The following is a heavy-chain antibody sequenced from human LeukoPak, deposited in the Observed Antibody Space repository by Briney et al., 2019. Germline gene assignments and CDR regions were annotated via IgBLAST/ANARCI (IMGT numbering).Heavy chain of an antibody. CDR1: GFAFSNYA. J-gene: IGHJ4*02. Sequence: PGGSLRLSCAASGFAFSNYAMNWVRQAPGKGLEWVSSISSSSSYIYYADSVKGRFTISRDNAKNSLYLQMNSLRAEDTAVYYCASELNELSVTTEGYWGQGTLVTVSS. CDR2: ISSSSSYI. D-gene: IGHD4-17*01. V-gene: IGHV3-21*01. CDR3: ASELNELSVTTEGY.